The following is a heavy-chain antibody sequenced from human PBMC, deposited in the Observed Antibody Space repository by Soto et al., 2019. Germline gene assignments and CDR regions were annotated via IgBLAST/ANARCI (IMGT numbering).Heavy chain of an antibody. CDR1: GGSISTGGYY. D-gene: IGHD4-17*01. J-gene: IGHJ4*02. CDR3: ARGLSVTLFDN. Sequence: QVQLQESGPGLVKPSQTLSLTCTVSGGSISTGGYYWTWIRQHPGTGLEWIGYIYYSGSTYYNPSLKSRVTISVDTSKNQFSLKLSSVTAADTDVYYCARGLSVTLFDNWGQGTMVTVSS. V-gene: IGHV4-31*03. CDR2: IYYSGST.